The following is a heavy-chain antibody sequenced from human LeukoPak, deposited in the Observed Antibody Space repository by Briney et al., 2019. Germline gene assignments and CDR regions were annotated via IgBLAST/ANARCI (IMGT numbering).Heavy chain of an antibody. D-gene: IGHD2-15*01. CDR3: ARGGYCSGGSCYSRLFSY. V-gene: IGHV4-59*01. CDR1: GGSISSYY. CDR2: IYYSGST. Sequence: SETLSLTCTVSGGSISSYYWSWIRQPPGKGLEWIGYIYYSGSTNYNPSLKSRVTISVDTSKNQFSLKLSSVTAADTAVYYCARGGYCSGGSCYSRLFSYWGQGTLVTVSS. J-gene: IGHJ4*02.